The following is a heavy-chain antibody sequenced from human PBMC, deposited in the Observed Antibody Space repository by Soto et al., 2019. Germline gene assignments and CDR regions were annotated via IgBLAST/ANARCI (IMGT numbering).Heavy chain of an antibody. V-gene: IGHV4-39*01. D-gene: IGHD1-26*01. CDR3: AIRFGRCFDY. Sequence: QLQLQESGPGLVKPSETLSLTCTVSGGSFTTNTYYWGWIRQSPGKGLEWIGNIFYSGTTYYNPSLNSRFPISVDTSTNQFSLKATSVTAADTAVYYCAIRFGRCFDYWGQGTLVTVSS. CDR2: IFYSGTT. J-gene: IGHJ4*02. CDR1: GGSFTTNTYY.